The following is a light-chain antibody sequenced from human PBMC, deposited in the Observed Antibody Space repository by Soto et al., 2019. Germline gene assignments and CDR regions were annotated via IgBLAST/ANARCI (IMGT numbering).Light chain of an antibody. CDR3: CSYAGTVTYV. CDR1: SSDVGGYNY. Sequence: QSALTQPRSVSGSPGQSVTISCTGTSSDVGGYNYVSWFQQHPGKAPKLMIYAVTERPSGVPDRFSGSKSGNTASLTISGLQAEDEADYYCCSYAGTVTYVFGTGNKVTVL. V-gene: IGLV2-11*01. CDR2: AVT. J-gene: IGLJ1*01.